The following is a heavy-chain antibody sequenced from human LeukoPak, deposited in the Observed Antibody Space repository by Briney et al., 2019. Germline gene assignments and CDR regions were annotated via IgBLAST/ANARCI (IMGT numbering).Heavy chain of an antibody. J-gene: IGHJ6*02. Sequence: GGSLRLSCAASGFTFSHAWMSCVRQAPGKGLEWVGRIKSKTDGGTTDYAAPVKGRFTISRDDSKNKVYLQMNSLKTEDTAVYYCARYTFGTYERTSYYYYAMDIWGQGTTVTVSS. D-gene: IGHD5-12*01. CDR3: ARYTFGTYERTSYYYYAMDI. CDR1: GFTFSHAW. CDR2: IKSKTDGGTT. V-gene: IGHV3-15*01.